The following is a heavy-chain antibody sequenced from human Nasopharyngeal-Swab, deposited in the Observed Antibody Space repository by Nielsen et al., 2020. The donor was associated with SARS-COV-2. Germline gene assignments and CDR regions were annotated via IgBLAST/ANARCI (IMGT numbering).Heavy chain of an antibody. Sequence: GALKISCAASGFTFSSYAMSWVRQAPGKGLEWVSAISGSGGSTYYADSVKGRFTISRDNSKNTLYLQMNSLRAEDTAVYYCAKTLAPRGYFDYWGQGTLVTVSS. CDR3: AKTLAPRGYFDY. CDR1: GFTFSSYA. V-gene: IGHV3-23*01. J-gene: IGHJ4*02. CDR2: ISGSGGST. D-gene: IGHD3-10*01.